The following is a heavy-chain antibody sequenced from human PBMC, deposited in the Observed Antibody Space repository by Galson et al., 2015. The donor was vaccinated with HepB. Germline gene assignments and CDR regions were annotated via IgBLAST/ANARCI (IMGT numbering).Heavy chain of an antibody. CDR1: GFTFIDYY. Sequence: SVKVSCKASGFTFIDYYIHWMRQAPGQGLEWMAWINLQSGDARYSQKFQGRVTLTRDTSNSAAYMEVIALTSDDTAFYYCARDSAAGVGLSRDSWGQGTLVTVSS. CDR2: INLQSGDA. CDR3: ARDSAAGVGLSRDS. D-gene: IGHD3/OR15-3a*01. V-gene: IGHV1-2*02. J-gene: IGHJ4*02.